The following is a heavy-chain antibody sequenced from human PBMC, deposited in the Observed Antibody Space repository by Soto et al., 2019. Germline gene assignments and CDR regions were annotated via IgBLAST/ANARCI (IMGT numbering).Heavy chain of an antibody. CDR3: ARLVVDDYGDSGPRIDAFDI. D-gene: IGHD4-17*01. CDR2: IYPGDSDT. V-gene: IGHV5-51*01. CDR1: GYSFTSYW. Sequence: PGESLKISCKGSGYSFTSYWIGWVRQMSGKGLEWMGIIYPGDSDTRYSPSFQGQVTIPADKSISTAYLQWSSLKASDTAMYYCARLVVDDYGDSGPRIDAFDIWGQGTMVTVSS. J-gene: IGHJ3*02.